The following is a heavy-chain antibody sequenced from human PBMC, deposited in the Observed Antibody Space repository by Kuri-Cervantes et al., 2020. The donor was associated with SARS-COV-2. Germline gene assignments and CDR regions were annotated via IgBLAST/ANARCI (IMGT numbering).Heavy chain of an antibody. D-gene: IGHD1-1*01. CDR2: IYTGGST. J-gene: IGHJ5*02. CDR1: GFTVSTNY. V-gene: IGHV3-53*01. Sequence: GGSLRLSCAASGFTVSTNYMSWVRQAPGKGLEWASVIYTGGSTYYADSVKGRFSISSDNSKNMLYLHMNSLRAEDTAVYYCAKGWNSLDPWGQGTLVTVSS. CDR3: AKGWNSLDP.